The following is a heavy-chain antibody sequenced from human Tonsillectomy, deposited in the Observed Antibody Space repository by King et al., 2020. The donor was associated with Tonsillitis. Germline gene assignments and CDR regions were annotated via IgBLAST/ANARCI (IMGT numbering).Heavy chain of an antibody. CDR3: PTSSGWYGGFDY. CDR1: GFTFSNAW. D-gene: IGHD6-19*01. Sequence: VQLVESGGGLVKPGGSLRLSCAASGFTFSNAWMSWVRQAPGKGLEWVGRIKSKTDGGTTDYAAPVKGRFTISRDDSKNTLYLQMNSLKTEDTAVYYCPTSSGWYGGFDYWGQGTLVTVSS. J-gene: IGHJ4*02. V-gene: IGHV3-15*01. CDR2: IKSKTDGGTT.